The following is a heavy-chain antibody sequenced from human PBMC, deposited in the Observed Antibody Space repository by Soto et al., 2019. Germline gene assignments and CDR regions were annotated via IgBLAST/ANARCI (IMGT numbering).Heavy chain of an antibody. V-gene: IGHV3-48*02. Sequence: EVQLVESGGGLVQPGGSLRLSCAASGFTFSSYSMNWVRQAPGKGLEWVSYISSSSSTIYYADSVKGRFTISRDNAKNSLYLQMNSLRDEDTAVYYCARAPGCSPELCYYYGMDVWGQGTTVTVSS. CDR2: ISSSSSTI. D-gene: IGHD3-10*01. CDR3: ARAPGCSPELCYYYGMDV. J-gene: IGHJ6*02. CDR1: GFTFSSYS.